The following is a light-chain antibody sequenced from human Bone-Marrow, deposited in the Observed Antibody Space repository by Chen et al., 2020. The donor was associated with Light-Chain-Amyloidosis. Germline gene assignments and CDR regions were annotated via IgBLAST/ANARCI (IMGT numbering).Light chain of an antibody. CDR2: RNN. Sequence: QSVPTQPPSASGTPGQRVTIPCSGSSSNIGSNYVYWYQQLPGTPPKLLIYRNNQRPSGVPDRFSGSKSGTSASLAISGLRSEDEADYYCAAWDDSLSGHVVFGGGTKLTVL. CDR3: AAWDDSLSGHVV. V-gene: IGLV1-47*01. CDR1: SSNIGSNY. J-gene: IGLJ2*01.